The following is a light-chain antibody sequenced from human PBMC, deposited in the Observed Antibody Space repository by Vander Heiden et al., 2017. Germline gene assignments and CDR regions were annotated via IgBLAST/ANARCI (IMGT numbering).Light chain of an antibody. CDR2: AAS. CDR1: QSITTY. J-gene: IGKJ2*01. Sequence: DIQMTQSPSSLSASVGDRVTITCRASQSITTYLNWYQQKPGKAPKLLIYAASSLQMGVPSRFSGSGSGTDFTLNISSLRPEDFATYYCQQSYTTPQTFGQGTKLEIE. V-gene: IGKV1-39*01. CDR3: QQSYTTPQT.